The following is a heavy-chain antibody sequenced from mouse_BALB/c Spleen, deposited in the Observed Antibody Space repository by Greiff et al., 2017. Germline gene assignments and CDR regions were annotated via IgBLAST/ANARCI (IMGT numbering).Heavy chain of an antibody. V-gene: IGHV1S22*01. J-gene: IGHJ2*01. D-gene: IGHD2-1*01. CDR3: TRDGNYGLDY. Sequence: LQQPGSELVRPGASVKLSCKASGYTFTSYWMHWVKQRHGQGLEWIGNIYPGSGSTNYDEKFKSKGTLTVDTTSSTAYMHLSSLTSEDSAVYYCTRDGNYGLDYWGQGTTLTVSS. CDR2: IYPGSGST. CDR1: GYTFTSYW.